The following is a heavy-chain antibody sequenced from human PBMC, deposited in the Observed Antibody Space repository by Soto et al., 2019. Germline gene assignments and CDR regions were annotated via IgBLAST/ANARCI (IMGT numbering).Heavy chain of an antibody. CDR3: AREEWELLGDAFDI. V-gene: IGHV3-74*01. CDR2: ISTDGSNT. D-gene: IGHD1-26*01. CDR1: GFTFSSYW. J-gene: IGHJ3*02. Sequence: EVQLVESGGGLGQPGGSLRLSCAASGFTFSSYWMHWVRQAPGKGLVWVSRISTDGSNTIYADSVKGRFTISRDNAKNTLYLQMNSLRAEDTAVYYCAREEWELLGDAFDIWGQGTMVTVSS.